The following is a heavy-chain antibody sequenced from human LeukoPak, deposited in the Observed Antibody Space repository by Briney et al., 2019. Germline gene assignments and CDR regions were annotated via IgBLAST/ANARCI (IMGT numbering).Heavy chain of an antibody. Sequence: GGSLRLSCAASGFTFSSYSMNWVRQAPGKGLDWVSSISSSSTYIYYADSVKGRFTISRDNAKNSLYLQMNSLRAEDTAVYYCARDLSSSSTAYFQHWGQGTLVTVSS. V-gene: IGHV3-21*01. CDR3: ARDLSSSSTAYFQH. CDR1: GFTFSSYS. J-gene: IGHJ1*01. CDR2: ISSSSTYI. D-gene: IGHD6-6*01.